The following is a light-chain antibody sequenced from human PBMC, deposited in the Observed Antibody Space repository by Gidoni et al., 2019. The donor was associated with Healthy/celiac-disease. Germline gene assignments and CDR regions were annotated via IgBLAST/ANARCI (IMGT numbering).Light chain of an antibody. CDR1: QSVSSSY. CDR3: QQYGSSPPFT. Sequence: EIVLTQSPGTLSLSPGERATLSCRASQSVSSSYVAWYQQKPGQAPRLLIYGASSRATGIPDRFSGSGSGTDFTLTISRLEPEDFAVYYCQQYGSSPPFTFGPXTKVDIK. J-gene: IGKJ3*01. V-gene: IGKV3-20*01. CDR2: GAS.